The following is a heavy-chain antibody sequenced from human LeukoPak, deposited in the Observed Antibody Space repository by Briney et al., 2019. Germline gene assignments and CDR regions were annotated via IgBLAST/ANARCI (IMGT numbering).Heavy chain of an antibody. Sequence: SETLSLTCTVSGDSISSDFWSWIRQPPGKGLEWIGYINYSGTTKYNPFLKSRVSISIDTSKKQVSLRLRSVTASDTAVYYCARLDCNADSCYNYWGLGALITVSS. D-gene: IGHD2-15*01. CDR2: INYSGTT. CDR3: ARLDCNADSCYNY. CDR1: GDSISSDF. J-gene: IGHJ4*02. V-gene: IGHV4-59*08.